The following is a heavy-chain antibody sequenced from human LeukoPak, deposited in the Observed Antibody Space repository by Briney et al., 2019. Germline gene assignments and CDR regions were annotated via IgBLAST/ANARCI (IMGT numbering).Heavy chain of an antibody. CDR1: GFTFSSYV. V-gene: IGHV3-30-3*01. CDR3: ARGLTATGSLFDP. D-gene: IGHD3-9*01. J-gene: IGHJ5*02. Sequence: PGGSLRLSCAASGFTFSSYVMHWVPLAPGKGLEWVALISYDGSNKYYADSVKGRFTISRDNPKNTLFLQMNSLRAEDSAVYYCARGLTATGSLFDPWGQGTLVTVSS. CDR2: ISYDGSNK.